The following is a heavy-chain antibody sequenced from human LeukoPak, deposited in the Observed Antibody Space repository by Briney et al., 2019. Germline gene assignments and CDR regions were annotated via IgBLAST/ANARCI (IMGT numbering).Heavy chain of an antibody. J-gene: IGHJ3*02. CDR1: GYTFTASY. D-gene: IGHD3-9*01. CDR3: ARDPAISGKNTFDI. CDR2: INPNSGDT. Sequence: ASVKVSCKASGYTFTASYIHWVRQAPGHGLEWMGWINPNSGDTNYAQKFQGRVTLTRDTSISTAYMEVSRLRSDDTAIYYCARDPAISGKNTFDIWGQGTTVTVSS. V-gene: IGHV1-2*02.